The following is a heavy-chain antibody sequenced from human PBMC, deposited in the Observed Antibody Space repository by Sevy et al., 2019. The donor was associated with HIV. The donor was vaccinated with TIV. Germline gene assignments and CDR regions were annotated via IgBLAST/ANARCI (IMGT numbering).Heavy chain of an antibody. V-gene: IGHV3-9*01. CDR1: GFTFDDYA. Sequence: GGSLRLSCAASGFTFDDYAMHWVRQAPGKGLEWVSGISWNSGSIGYADSVKGRFTISRDNAKNSLYLQMNSLRAEDTALYYCAEDIKRYFDGFYYYYGMDVWGQGTTVTVSS. D-gene: IGHD3-9*01. J-gene: IGHJ6*02. CDR2: ISWNSGSI. CDR3: AEDIKRYFDGFYYYYGMDV.